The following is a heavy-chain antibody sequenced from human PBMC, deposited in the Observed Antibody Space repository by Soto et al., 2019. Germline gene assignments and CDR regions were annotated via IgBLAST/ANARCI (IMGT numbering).Heavy chain of an antibody. J-gene: IGHJ5*02. CDR1: GFTFSTYA. CDR3: ARDADFHPYNWFDP. Sequence: GGSLRLSCAASGFTFSTYAMNWVRQAPGKGLEWVSTISVSGDTTYFADSVRGRFTISVDTSKNQFSLKLSSVTAADTAVYYCARDADFHPYNWFDPWGQGTLVTVSS. V-gene: IGHV3-23*01. CDR2: ISVSGDTT.